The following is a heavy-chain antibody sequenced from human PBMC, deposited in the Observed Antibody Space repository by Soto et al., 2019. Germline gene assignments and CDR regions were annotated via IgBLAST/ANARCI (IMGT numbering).Heavy chain of an antibody. CDR2: IWYDGSND. J-gene: IGHJ6*02. Sequence: QVQLVESAGGVVQPGRSLRLSCAASGFTFSNYGMHWVRQAPGKGLEWVAIIWYDGSNDYYVDSVKGRFTSSRDNSKNSLSLQMNSLRAEDVAVYYCARDRWEFQLGYSGLEVWGQGTTVTVSS. CDR1: GFTFSNYG. V-gene: IGHV3-33*01. CDR3: ARDRWEFQLGYSGLEV. D-gene: IGHD1-26*01.